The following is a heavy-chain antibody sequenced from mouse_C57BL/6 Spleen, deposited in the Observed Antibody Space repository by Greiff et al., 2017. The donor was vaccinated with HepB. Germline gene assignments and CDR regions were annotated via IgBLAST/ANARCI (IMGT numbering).Heavy chain of an antibody. V-gene: IGHV3-6*01. CDR1: GYSITSGYY. CDR2: ISYDGSN. J-gene: IGHJ4*01. Sequence: EVQLKESGPGLVKPSQSLSLTCSVTGYSITSGYYWNWIRQFPGNKLEWMGYISYDGSNNYNPSLKNRISITRDTSKNQFFLKLNSVTTEDTATYYCARNYHGAMDYWGQGTSVTVSS. D-gene: IGHD1-1*01. CDR3: ARNYHGAMDY.